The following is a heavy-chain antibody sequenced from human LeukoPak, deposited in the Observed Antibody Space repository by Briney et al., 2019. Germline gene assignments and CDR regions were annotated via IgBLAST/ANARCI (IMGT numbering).Heavy chain of an antibody. CDR1: GESFSGYY. CDR3: ARGVGYCSGGSCYSYWFDP. D-gene: IGHD2-15*01. J-gene: IGHJ5*02. CDR2: INHSGST. V-gene: IGHV4-34*01. Sequence: SETLSLTCAVYGESFSGYYWSWIRQPPGKGLEWIGEINHSGSTNYNPSLKSRVTISVDTSKNQFSLKLSSVTAADTAVYYCARGVGYCSGGSCYSYWFDPWGQGTLVTVSS.